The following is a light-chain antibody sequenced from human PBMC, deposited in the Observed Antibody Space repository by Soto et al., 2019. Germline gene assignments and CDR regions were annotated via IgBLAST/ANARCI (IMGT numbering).Light chain of an antibody. J-gene: IGKJ1*01. CDR1: HSVSDK. Sequence: EIVMTQSPATLSVSPGERSTVSCSASHSVSDKLAWYQQKPGQAPRLLIYHASTRATGIPARFSGSGSGTEFTLTISSLQSEDFAVYYCQQYNNWPPWTFGQGTKVDIK. CDR2: HAS. CDR3: QQYNNWPPWT. V-gene: IGKV3-15*01.